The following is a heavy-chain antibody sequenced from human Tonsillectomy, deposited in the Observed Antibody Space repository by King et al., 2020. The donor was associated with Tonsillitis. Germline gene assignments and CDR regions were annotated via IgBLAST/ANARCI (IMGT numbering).Heavy chain of an antibody. J-gene: IGHJ4*02. D-gene: IGHD3-22*01. V-gene: IGHV3-23*04. CDR1: GFTFXSYA. CDR3: AKDLGVSPPDGIVVVMMGFDY. Sequence: VQLVESGGGXVQPGGSLRLSXAASGFTFXSYAMSWVXQAPGKGLEWVSAISGSGGSTYYADSVKGRFTISRDNSKNTLYLQMNSLRAEDTTVYYCAKDLGVSPPDGIVVVMMGFDYWGQGTLVTVSS. CDR2: ISGSGGST.